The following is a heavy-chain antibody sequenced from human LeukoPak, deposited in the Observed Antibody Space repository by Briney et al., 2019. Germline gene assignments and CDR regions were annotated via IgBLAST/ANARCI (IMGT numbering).Heavy chain of an antibody. Sequence: GGSLRLSCAASGFTFSSYWMTWVRQAPGKGLEWVAKIKQDGSEKYYVDSVKGRFTISRDNAKNSLYLQMNSLAAEDTAVYYCARRRTSSSWAHFDYWGQGTLVTVSS. CDR3: ARRRTSSSWAHFDY. D-gene: IGHD6-13*01. J-gene: IGHJ4*02. V-gene: IGHV3-7*05. CDR2: IKQDGSEK. CDR1: GFTFSSYW.